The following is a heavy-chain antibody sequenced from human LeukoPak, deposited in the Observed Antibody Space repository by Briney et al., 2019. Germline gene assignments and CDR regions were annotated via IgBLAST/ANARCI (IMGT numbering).Heavy chain of an antibody. V-gene: IGHV1-8*03. CDR2: MNPNSGNT. J-gene: IGHJ6*03. Sequence: GASVKVSCKASGYTFTSYDINWVRQATGQGLEWMGWMNPNSGNTGYAQKFQGRVTITRNTSISTAYMELSSLRSEDTAVYYCARGPVEDYYYYMDVWGEGTTVAVSS. CDR3: ARGPVEDYYYYMDV. CDR1: GYTFTSYD.